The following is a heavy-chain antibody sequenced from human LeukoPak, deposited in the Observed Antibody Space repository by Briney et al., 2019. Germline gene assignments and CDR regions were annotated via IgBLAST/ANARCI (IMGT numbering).Heavy chain of an antibody. CDR2: ISAGGGNT. CDR3: AKQSNSGYAQYYYYMDV. V-gene: IGHV3-23*01. Sequence: GGSLRLSCAASGFTFIKYAMSWVRQAPGKGLEWVSGISAGGGNTYYADSVKGRFTISRDNAKNSLYLQMNSLRAEDTAVYYCAKQSNSGYAQYYYYMDVWGKGTTVTISS. CDR1: GFTFIKYA. D-gene: IGHD5-12*01. J-gene: IGHJ6*03.